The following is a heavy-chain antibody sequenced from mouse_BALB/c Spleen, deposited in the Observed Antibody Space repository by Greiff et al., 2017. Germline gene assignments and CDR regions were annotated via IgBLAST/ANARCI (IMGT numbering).Heavy chain of an antibody. D-gene: IGHD1-1*01. CDR3: ARSVVAKDAMDD. CDR1: GFTFSSFG. J-gene: IGHJ4*01. CDR2: ISSGSSTI. V-gene: IGHV5-17*02. Sequence: EVMLVESGGGLVQPGGSRKLSCAASGFTFSSFGMHWVRQAPEKGLEWVAYISSGSSTIYYADTVKGRFTISRDNPKNTLFLQMTSLRSEDTAMYYCARSVVAKDAMDDWGQGTSVTVSS.